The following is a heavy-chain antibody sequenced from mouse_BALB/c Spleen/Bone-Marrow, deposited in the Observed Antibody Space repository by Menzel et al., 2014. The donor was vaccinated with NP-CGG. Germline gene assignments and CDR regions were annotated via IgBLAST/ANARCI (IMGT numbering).Heavy chain of an antibody. CDR2: IWRGGTT. Sequence: QVQLQQSGPSLVQPSQSLSITCTVSCFSLTNYGIYWVRQSPEKGLEWLGVIWRGGTTDYNAAFMSRLSITKDNSKSQVFFKMNSLQADDTAIYYCAKGHYGSSPFAYWGQGTLVTVSA. CDR3: AKGHYGSSPFAY. J-gene: IGHJ3*01. CDR1: CFSLTNYG. D-gene: IGHD1-1*01. V-gene: IGHV2-5-1*01.